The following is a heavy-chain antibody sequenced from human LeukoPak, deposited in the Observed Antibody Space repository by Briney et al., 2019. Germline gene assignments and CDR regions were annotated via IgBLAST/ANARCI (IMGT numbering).Heavy chain of an antibody. Sequence: SETLSLTCTVSGGSISSGGYYWSWIRQHPGKGLEWIGEINHSGSTNYNPSLKSRVTISVDTSKNQFSLKLSSVTAADTAVYYCARRRMRGYYGSGSYYNPNWFDPWGQGTLVTVSS. J-gene: IGHJ5*02. CDR2: INHSGST. D-gene: IGHD3-10*01. CDR1: GGSISSGGYY. V-gene: IGHV4-31*03. CDR3: ARRRMRGYYGSGSYYNPNWFDP.